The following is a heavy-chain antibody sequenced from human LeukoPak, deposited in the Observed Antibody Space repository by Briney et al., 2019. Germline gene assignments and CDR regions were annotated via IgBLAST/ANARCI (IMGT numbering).Heavy chain of an antibody. V-gene: IGHV1-2*02. D-gene: IGHD2-15*01. CDR2: INPNSGGT. J-gene: IGHJ4*02. CDR1: GYTFTGYY. Sequence: ASVKVSCKASGYTFTGYYMHWVRQAPGQGLEWMGWINPNSGGTNYAQKFQGRVTMTRDTSISTAYMELGRLRSDDTAVYYCARDQDCSGGSCYVYWGQGTLVTASS. CDR3: ARDQDCSGGSCYVY.